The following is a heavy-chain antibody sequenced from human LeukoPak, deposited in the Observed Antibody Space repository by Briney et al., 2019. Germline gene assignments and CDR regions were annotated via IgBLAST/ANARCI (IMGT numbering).Heavy chain of an antibody. CDR2: ISWNSGSI. CDR3: AKDRTGTVTTVDPFDY. CDR1: GFTFDDYA. J-gene: IGHJ4*02. Sequence: GGSLRLSCAASGFTFDDYAMHWVRQAPGKGLEWVSGISWNSGSIGYADSVKGRFTISRDNSKNTLYLQMNSLRAEDTAVYYCAKDRTGTVTTVDPFDYWGQGTLVTVSS. D-gene: IGHD4-17*01. V-gene: IGHV3-9*01.